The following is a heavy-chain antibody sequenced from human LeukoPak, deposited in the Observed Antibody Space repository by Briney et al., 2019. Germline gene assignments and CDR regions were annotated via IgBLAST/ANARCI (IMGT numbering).Heavy chain of an antibody. CDR3: AKDYRYAIAAAGRQYNWFDS. V-gene: IGHV3-23*01. D-gene: IGHD6-13*01. CDR1: GFTFSSYA. Sequence: GGSLRLSCAASGFTFSSYAMSWVRQAPGKGLEWVSAVSGSGGSTYYADSVQGRFTISRDDSKNTLYLQMNSLRAEDTAVYYCAKDYRYAIAAAGRQYNWFDSWGQGTLVTVSP. J-gene: IGHJ5*01. CDR2: VSGSGGST.